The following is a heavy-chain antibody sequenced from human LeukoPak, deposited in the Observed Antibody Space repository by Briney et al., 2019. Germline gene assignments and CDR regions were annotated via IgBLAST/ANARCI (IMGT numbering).Heavy chain of an antibody. D-gene: IGHD6-13*01. J-gene: IGHJ3*01. Sequence: SETLSLTCTATGRSNNNVSYYWSWIRQPAGKGLEWIGRIHPTGNTMYNPSLESRVTILMDTSEKQFSLKLTSVTAADTAVYYCASHYSTSGIDAFDVWGQGTVVTVSS. CDR2: IHPTGNT. CDR3: ASHYSTSGIDAFDV. V-gene: IGHV4-61*02. CDR1: GRSNNNVSYY.